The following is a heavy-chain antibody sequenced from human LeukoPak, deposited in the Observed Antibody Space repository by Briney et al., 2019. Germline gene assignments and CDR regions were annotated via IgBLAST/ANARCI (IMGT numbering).Heavy chain of an antibody. CDR3: ARTFSGGSCYGY. D-gene: IGHD2-15*01. V-gene: IGHV4-59*12. CDR2: IYYSGST. CDR1: GGSISSYY. J-gene: IGHJ4*02. Sequence: SETLSLTCTVSGGSISSYYWSWIRQPPGKGLEWIGYIYYSGSTNYNPSLKSRVTISVDKSKSQFSLKLSSVTAADTAVYYCARTFSGGSCYGYWGQGTLVTVSS.